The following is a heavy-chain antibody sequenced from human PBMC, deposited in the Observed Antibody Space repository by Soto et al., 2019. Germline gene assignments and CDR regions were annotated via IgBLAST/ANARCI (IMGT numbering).Heavy chain of an antibody. V-gene: IGHV1-69*01. CDR2: IIPIFGTA. CDR1: GGTFSSYA. J-gene: IGHJ4*02. CDR3: ARRGLSGGDSPYYFDY. Sequence: QVQLVQSGAEVKKPGSSVKVSCKASGGTFSSYAISWVRQAPGQGLEWMGGIIPIFGTANYAQKFQGRVTITADEATSTAYMELSSLRSEDTAVYYCARRGLSGGDSPYYFDYWGQGTLVTVSS. D-gene: IGHD2-21*02.